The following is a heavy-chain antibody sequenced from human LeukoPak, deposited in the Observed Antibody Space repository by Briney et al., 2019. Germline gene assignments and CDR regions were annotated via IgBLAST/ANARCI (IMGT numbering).Heavy chain of an antibody. Sequence: PSETLSLTCAVYGGSFSGYYWSWIRQPPGKGLEWIGEINHSGNTNYNPSLKSRVTISVDTSKNQFSLKLSSVTAADTAVYYCATMGDTVTTDDYWGQGTLVTVSS. CDR3: ATMGDTVTTDDY. D-gene: IGHD4-17*01. CDR1: GGSFSGYY. J-gene: IGHJ4*02. CDR2: INHSGNT. V-gene: IGHV4-34*01.